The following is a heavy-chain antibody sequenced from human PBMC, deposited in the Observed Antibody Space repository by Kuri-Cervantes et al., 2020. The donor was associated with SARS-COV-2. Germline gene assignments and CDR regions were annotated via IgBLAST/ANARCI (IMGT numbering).Heavy chain of an antibody. V-gene: IGHV3-23*01. J-gene: IGHJ4*02. CDR3: TTLIDY. CDR2: ISGSGGST. CDR1: GFTFDDYA. Sequence: GGSLRLSCAASGFTFDDYAMHWVRQGPGKGLEWVSAISGSGGSTYYADSVKGRFTISRDNSKNTLYLQMNSLRAEDTAVYYCTTLIDYWGQGTLVTVSS.